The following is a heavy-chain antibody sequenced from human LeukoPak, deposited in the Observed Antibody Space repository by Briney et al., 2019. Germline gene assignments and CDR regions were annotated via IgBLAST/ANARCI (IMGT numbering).Heavy chain of an antibody. D-gene: IGHD3-10*01. V-gene: IGHV3-21*04. J-gene: IGHJ6*03. CDR3: AKNIRTGAYYYYMDV. Sequence: GGSLRLSCAASGFTFSSYSMNWVRQAPGKGLEWVSSISSSSSYIYYADSVKGRFTISRDNAKNSLYLQMNSLRAEDTAVYFCAKNIRTGAYYYYMDVWGKGTTVIVSS. CDR1: GFTFSSYS. CDR2: ISSSSSYI.